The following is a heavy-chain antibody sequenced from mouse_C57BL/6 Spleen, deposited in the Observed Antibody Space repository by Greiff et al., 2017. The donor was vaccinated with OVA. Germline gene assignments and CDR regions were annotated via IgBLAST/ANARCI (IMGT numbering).Heavy chain of an antibody. V-gene: IGHV1-69*01. Sequence: VQLQQPGAELVMPGASVKLSCKASGYTFTSYWMHWVKQRPGQGLEWIGEIDPSDSYTNYNQKFKGKSTLTVDQSSSTAYMQLSSLTSEDSAVYYCARSDYSNSFDYWGQGTTLTVSS. CDR3: ARSDYSNSFDY. D-gene: IGHD2-5*01. CDR1: GYTFTSYW. CDR2: IDPSDSYT. J-gene: IGHJ2*01.